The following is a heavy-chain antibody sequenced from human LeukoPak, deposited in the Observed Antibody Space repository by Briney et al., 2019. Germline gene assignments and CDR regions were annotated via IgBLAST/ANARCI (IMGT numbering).Heavy chain of an antibody. V-gene: IGHV3-30*07. CDR2: ISSGGSYE. Sequence: PGGSLRLSCAASGFTFSSYAMHWVRQAPGKGLEWVSIISSGGSYEYYADSVKGRFTISRDNAKNSLYLQMNSLRAEDTAVYYCASTRVLWLFDYWGQGTLVTVSS. CDR1: GFTFSSYA. CDR3: ASTRVLWLFDY. D-gene: IGHD3-22*01. J-gene: IGHJ4*02.